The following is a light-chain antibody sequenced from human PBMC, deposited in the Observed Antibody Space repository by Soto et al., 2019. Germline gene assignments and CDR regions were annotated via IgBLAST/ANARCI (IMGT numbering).Light chain of an antibody. Sequence: DIQMTQSPASLSASVGDRVTITCRASQGIGNYLAWYQQKPGKVPKLLIDAASTLPSGVPSRFSGSGSGTDFTLTISRLQHEDVATYYWQKSNSAPFTFGRGTKVEIK. CDR3: QKSNSAPFT. J-gene: IGKJ3*01. CDR2: AAS. CDR1: QGIGNY. V-gene: IGKV1-27*01.